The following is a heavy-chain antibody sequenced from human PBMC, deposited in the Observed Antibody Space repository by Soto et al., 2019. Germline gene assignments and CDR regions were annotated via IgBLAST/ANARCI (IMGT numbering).Heavy chain of an antibody. V-gene: IGHV4-39*01. CDR2: IYYSGST. D-gene: IGHD2-21*02. CDR1: GGAISSSSYF. CDR3: ARHPSDFWFDP. J-gene: IGHJ5*02. Sequence: HLPLQQSGPGLVKPSETLSLTCSVSGGAISSSSYFWVWIRQPPGKGLEWIGSIYYSGSTYSNPSLKRRVTVSVDTSKNQFSLKLSSVTAADTAVYYWARHPSDFWFDPWGQGTLVTVSS.